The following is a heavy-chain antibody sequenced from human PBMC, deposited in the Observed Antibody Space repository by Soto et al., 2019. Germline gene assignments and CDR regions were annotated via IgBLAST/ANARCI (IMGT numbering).Heavy chain of an antibody. V-gene: IGHV3-13*04. CDR1: GFTFSSYD. CDR3: ARGPSWEGGYDILTGYPGGFDP. CDR2: IGTAGDT. J-gene: IGHJ5*02. D-gene: IGHD3-9*01. Sequence: SLTLSCAASGFTFSSYDMHWVRQAKGKGLEWVSAIGTAGDTYYPGSVKGRFTISRENAKNSLYLQMNSLRAGDTAVYYCARGPSWEGGYDILTGYPGGFDPWGQGTLVTVSS.